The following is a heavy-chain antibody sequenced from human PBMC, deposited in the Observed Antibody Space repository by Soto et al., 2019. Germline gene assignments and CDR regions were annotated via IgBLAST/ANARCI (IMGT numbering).Heavy chain of an antibody. CDR2: IYYSGST. CDR1: GGSISTYY. V-gene: IGHV4-59*08. CDR3: ASPKTIGAAAGKGWFDP. J-gene: IGHJ5*02. D-gene: IGHD6-13*01. Sequence: PSETLSLTCNVSGGSISTYYWSWIRQPPGKGLEWIGFIYYSGSTDYNPSLKSRVTVSVDTSKNQFSLNLTSVTAADTAMYYCASPKTIGAAAGKGWFDPWGKGTLVTVSS.